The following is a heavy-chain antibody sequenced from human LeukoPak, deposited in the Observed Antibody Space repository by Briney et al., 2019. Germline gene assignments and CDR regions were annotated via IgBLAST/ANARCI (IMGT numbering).Heavy chain of an antibody. V-gene: IGHV3-48*01. J-gene: IGHJ2*01. Sequence: AGGSLRLSCAASGFTFSSYSMNWVRQAPGKGLEWVSYISSSSSTIYYADSVKGRFTISRDNAKNSLYLQMNSLRAEDTAMYYCARVPYYYDSSGPDWYFDLWGRGTLVTVSS. D-gene: IGHD3-22*01. CDR3: ARVPYYYDSSGPDWYFDL. CDR1: GFTFSSYS. CDR2: ISSSSSTI.